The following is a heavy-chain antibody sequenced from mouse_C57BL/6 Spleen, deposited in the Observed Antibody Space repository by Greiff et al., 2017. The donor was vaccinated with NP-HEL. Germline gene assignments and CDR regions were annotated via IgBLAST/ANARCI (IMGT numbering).Heavy chain of an antibody. V-gene: IGHV14-4*01. D-gene: IGHD1-1*01. J-gene: IGHJ1*03. Sequence: EVQGVESGAELVRPGASVKLSCTASGFNIKDDYMHWVKQRPEQGLEWIGWIDPENGDTEYASKFQGKATITADTSSNTAYLQLSSLTSEDTAVYYCIYYGSSWYFDVWGTGTTVTVSS. CDR2: IDPENGDT. CDR1: GFNIKDDY. CDR3: IYYGSSWYFDV.